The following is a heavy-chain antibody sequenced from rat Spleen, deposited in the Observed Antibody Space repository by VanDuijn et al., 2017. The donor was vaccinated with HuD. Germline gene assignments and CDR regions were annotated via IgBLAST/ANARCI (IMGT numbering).Heavy chain of an antibody. D-gene: IGHD3-4*01. Sequence: EVQLVESGGGLVQPGRSLKLSCAASGFTFSNYGMAWVRQAPTKGLEWVATISYDGSSTYYRDSVKGRFTISRDNAKSTLYLQMDSLRSEDTATYYCVRHQPYFDYWGQGVMVTVSS. CDR3: VRHQPYFDY. J-gene: IGHJ2*01. CDR2: ISYDGSST. CDR1: GFTFSNYG. V-gene: IGHV5-29*01.